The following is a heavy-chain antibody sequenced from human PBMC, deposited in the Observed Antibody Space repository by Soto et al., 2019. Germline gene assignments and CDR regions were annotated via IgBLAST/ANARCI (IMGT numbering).Heavy chain of an antibody. CDR2: ISSTSNTI. J-gene: IGHJ3*01. CDR3: ARGYGAFDF. CDR1: GFNFDTYI. V-gene: IGHV3-48*02. Sequence: DVQLVGSGGGLVQPGRSLRLSCAASGFNFDTYIMNWVRQAPGKGLEWISLISSTSNTISYADSVKGRFTASRDNAVNSQYLQMDSLRDEDTAVYYCARGYGAFDFWGQGTMVTVSS. D-gene: IGHD6-13*01.